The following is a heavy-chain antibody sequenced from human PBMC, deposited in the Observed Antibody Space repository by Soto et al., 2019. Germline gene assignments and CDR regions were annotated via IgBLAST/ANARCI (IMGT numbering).Heavy chain of an antibody. D-gene: IGHD3-16*02. J-gene: IGHJ5*02. V-gene: IGHV3-21*01. CDR2: ISSSSSYI. CDR1: GFTFSSYS. Sequence: PGGSLRLSCAASGFTFSSYSMNWVRQAPGKGLEWVSSISSSSSYIYYADSVKGRFTISRDNAKNSLYLQMNSLRAEDTAVYYCARGGEDYFWGSYLWPLHDPWGQGTLVTVSS. CDR3: ARGGEDYFWGSYLWPLHDP.